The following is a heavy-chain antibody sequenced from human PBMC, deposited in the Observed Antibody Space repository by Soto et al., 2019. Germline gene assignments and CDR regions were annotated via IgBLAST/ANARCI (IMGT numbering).Heavy chain of an antibody. Sequence: GGSLRLSCAASGFTFDTYAMHWVRQAPGQGLEWVAVISYDGRNKYYADFVKGRFTLYRDNSKNTLYLQMNSLRGYDTAVYYRAKDLSFAPVFFYYYYGMDVGGQGTTAPVS. CDR2: ISYDGRNK. CDR1: GFTFDTYA. CDR3: AKDLSFAPVFFYYYYGMDV. V-gene: IGHV3-30*18. J-gene: IGHJ6*02.